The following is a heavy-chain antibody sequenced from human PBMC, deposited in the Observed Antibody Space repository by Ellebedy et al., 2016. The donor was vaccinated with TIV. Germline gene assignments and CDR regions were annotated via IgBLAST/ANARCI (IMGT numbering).Heavy chain of an antibody. Sequence: MPSETLSLTCTVSNGSINSYYWRWIRQPPGKGLEWMGHVYYRGSTSYNPSLKSRVTMSVDTSKNQLSLNLSSVTAADTAVYYCARLVFSSGYSTAWYSYYFDHWGQGTLVTVSS. J-gene: IGHJ4*02. V-gene: IGHV4-59*08. CDR2: VYYRGST. CDR1: NGSINSYY. D-gene: IGHD6-19*01. CDR3: ARLVFSSGYSTAWYSYYFDH.